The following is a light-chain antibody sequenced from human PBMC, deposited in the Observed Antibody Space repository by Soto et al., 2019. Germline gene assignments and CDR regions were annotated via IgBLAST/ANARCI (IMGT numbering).Light chain of an antibody. V-gene: IGLV2-14*01. CDR1: TNDVGGYHY. Sequence: QSAPTQAASVSGSLGQSITISCTGTTNDVGGYHYVSWYQHHPGKAPKLMIYEINNRPSGVSNRFSGSKSGNTASLTISGLQAEDEADYYCTSYTSSSTVVFGGGTKVTVL. CDR3: TSYTSSSTVV. J-gene: IGLJ2*01. CDR2: EIN.